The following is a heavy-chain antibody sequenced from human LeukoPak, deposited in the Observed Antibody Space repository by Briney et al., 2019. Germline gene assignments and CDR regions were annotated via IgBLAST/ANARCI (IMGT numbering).Heavy chain of an antibody. CDR1: GFTFSSYA. Sequence: PGGSLRLSCAASGFTFSSYAMSWVRQAPGKGLEWVSAISGSGGNTYYADSVKGRFTISRDNSKNTLYLQMNSLRAEDTAVYYCAKAPRGYSYGLAAFDYWGQGTLVTVSS. CDR2: ISGSGGNT. D-gene: IGHD5-18*01. CDR3: AKAPRGYSYGLAAFDY. V-gene: IGHV3-23*01. J-gene: IGHJ4*02.